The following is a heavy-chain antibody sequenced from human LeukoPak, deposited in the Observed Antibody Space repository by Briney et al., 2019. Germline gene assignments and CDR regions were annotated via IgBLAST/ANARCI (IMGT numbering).Heavy chain of an antibody. D-gene: IGHD6-13*01. J-gene: IGHJ5*02. CDR2: INPNSGGT. CDR3: ARVWYSSSWSVGEDWFDP. Sequence: ASVKVSCKASGYTFTGYYMHWVRQAPGQGLEWMGWINPNSGGTNYAQKFQGRVTMTRDTSISTAYMELSRLRSDDTAVYYCARVWYSSSWSVGEDWFDPWGQGTLVTVSS. CDR1: GYTFTGYY. V-gene: IGHV1-2*02.